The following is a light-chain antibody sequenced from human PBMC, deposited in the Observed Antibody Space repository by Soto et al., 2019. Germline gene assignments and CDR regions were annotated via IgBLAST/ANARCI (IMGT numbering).Light chain of an antibody. CDR2: EVS. CDR3: SSYTSNSTPYV. J-gene: IGLJ1*01. CDR1: NSDVGGYNY. Sequence: QSALTQPASVSGSPGQSITISCTGTNSDVGGYNYVSWYQQHPGKAPKLMIYEVSNRPSGVSNRFSGSKSANTASLTISGLQAEDEADYYCSSYTSNSTPYVFGTGTKLTVL. V-gene: IGLV2-14*01.